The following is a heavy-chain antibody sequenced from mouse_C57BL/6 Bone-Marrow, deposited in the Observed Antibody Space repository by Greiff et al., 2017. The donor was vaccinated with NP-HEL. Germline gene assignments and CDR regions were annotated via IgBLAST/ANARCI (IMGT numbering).Heavy chain of an antibody. CDR3: ARDYGSSSYYYAMDD. J-gene: IGHJ4*01. CDR1: GFTFSDYG. Sequence: EVMLVESGGGLVKPGGSLKLSCAASGFTFSDYGMHWVRQAPEKGLEWVAYISSGSSTIYYADTVTGRFTLSRDNAKNTLFLQMTSLRSEDTAMYYCARDYGSSSYYYAMDDWGQGTSVTVSS. CDR2: ISSGSSTI. V-gene: IGHV5-17*01. D-gene: IGHD1-1*01.